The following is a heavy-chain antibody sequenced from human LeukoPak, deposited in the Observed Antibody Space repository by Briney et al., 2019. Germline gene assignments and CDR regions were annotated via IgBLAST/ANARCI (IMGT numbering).Heavy chain of an antibody. CDR2: INHNGNVN. CDR1: GFTFSSYW. V-gene: IGHV3-7*01. J-gene: IGHJ6*02. Sequence: AGGSLRLSCAASGFTFSSYWMNWARQAPGKGLEWVASINHNGNVNYYVDSVKGRFTISRDNAKNSLYLQMDSLRAEDTAVYYCARDRDSSGWYRWDYGMDVWGQGTTVTVSS. D-gene: IGHD6-19*01. CDR3: ARDRDSSGWYRWDYGMDV.